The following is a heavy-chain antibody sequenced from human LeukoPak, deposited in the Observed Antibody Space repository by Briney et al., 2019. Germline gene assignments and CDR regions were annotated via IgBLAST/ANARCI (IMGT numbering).Heavy chain of an antibody. V-gene: IGHV4-4*07. Sequence: SETLSLTCTVPGGSISSYYWSWVRQPAGKGLEWIGRVYNSGSTNYNPSLRSRVTMSVDTSKNQFSLKLSSVTAADTAVYYCARAVGSGYPYYFDYWGQGTLVTVSS. CDR3: ARAVGSGYPYYFDY. CDR2: VYNSGST. D-gene: IGHD3-3*01. CDR1: GGSISSYY. J-gene: IGHJ4*02.